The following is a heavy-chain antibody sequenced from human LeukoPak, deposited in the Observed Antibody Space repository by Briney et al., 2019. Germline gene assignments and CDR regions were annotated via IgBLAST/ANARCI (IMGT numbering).Heavy chain of an antibody. CDR3: TKAASSSPGGFDP. CDR2: ISWDGGST. Sequence: GGSLRLSCAASGFTFDDYTMHWVRQAPGKGLEWVSLISWDGGSTYYADSVKGRFTISRDNSKNSLYLQMNSLRAEDTAFYYCTKAASSSPGGFDPWGQGTLVTVSS. J-gene: IGHJ5*02. CDR1: GFTFDDYT. V-gene: IGHV3-43D*03.